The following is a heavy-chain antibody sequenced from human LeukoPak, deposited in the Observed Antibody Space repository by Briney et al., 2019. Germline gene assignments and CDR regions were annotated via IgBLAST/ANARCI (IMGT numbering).Heavy chain of an antibody. CDR3: ARDQGYRYGYGDFDY. J-gene: IGHJ4*02. V-gene: IGHV1-69*01. CDR1: GGTFRSYA. Sequence: SVKVSCKASGGTFRSYAISWVRQAPGQGLEWMGGIIPIFGTANYAQKFQGRVTITADESTSSAYMELSSLRSEDTAVYYCARDQGYRYGYGDFDYWGQGTLVTVSS. CDR2: IIPIFGTA. D-gene: IGHD5-18*01.